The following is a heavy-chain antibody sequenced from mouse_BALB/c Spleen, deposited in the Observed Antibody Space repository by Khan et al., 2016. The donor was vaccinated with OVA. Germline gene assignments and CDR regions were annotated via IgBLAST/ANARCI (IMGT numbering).Heavy chain of an antibody. Sequence: EVQLQESGPGLLKPSQSLSLTCTVTGYSITSDYAWNWIRQFPGNKLDWLGSISYSGNTNYNPSPKSRISITRHTSKNQFFLQLNSVTTEETATYYCARVYGGDFDYWGQGTTLTVSS. V-gene: IGHV3-2*02. CDR1: GYSITSDYA. CDR2: ISYSGNT. CDR3: ARVYGGDFDY. J-gene: IGHJ2*01. D-gene: IGHD1-1*01.